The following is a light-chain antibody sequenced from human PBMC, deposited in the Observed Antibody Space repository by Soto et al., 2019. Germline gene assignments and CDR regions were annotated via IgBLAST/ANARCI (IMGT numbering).Light chain of an antibody. Sequence: DIQMTQSPSTLSASVGDRVTITCRASQSISSWLAWYQQKPGKAPKVLIYDASSLESGVPSRFSGSGSGTEFTLTISSLQPDDFATYYCQQYNSYSAITFGQGTRLEIK. CDR1: QSISSW. CDR2: DAS. CDR3: QQYNSYSAIT. J-gene: IGKJ5*01. V-gene: IGKV1-5*01.